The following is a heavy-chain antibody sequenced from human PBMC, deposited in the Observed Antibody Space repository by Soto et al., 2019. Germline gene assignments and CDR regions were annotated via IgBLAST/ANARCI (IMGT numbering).Heavy chain of an antibody. CDR2: ISSSSSTI. Sequence: GGSLRLSCAASGFTFSSYSMNWVRQAPGKGLEWVSYISSSSSTIYYADSVKGRFTISRDNAKNSLYLQMNSLRAEDTAVYYCARRGIAAAGMGSVYYYYMDVRGKGTTVTVSS. J-gene: IGHJ6*03. D-gene: IGHD6-13*01. CDR1: GFTFSSYS. CDR3: ARRGIAAAGMGSVYYYYMDV. V-gene: IGHV3-48*01.